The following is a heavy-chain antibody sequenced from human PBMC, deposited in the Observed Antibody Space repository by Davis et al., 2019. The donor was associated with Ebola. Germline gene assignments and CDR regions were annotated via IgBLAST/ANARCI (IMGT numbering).Heavy chain of an antibody. D-gene: IGHD3-10*01. J-gene: IGHJ6*02. CDR3: TRLSLWFGELFYGMDV. V-gene: IGHV3-73*01. CDR1: GFTFDDYA. Sequence: GESLKISCAASGFTFDDYAMHWVRQAPGKGLEWVGRIRSKANSYATAYAASVKGRFTISRDDSKNTAYLQMNSLKTEDTAVYYCTRLSLWFGELFYGMDVWGQGTTVTVSS. CDR2: IRSKANSYAT.